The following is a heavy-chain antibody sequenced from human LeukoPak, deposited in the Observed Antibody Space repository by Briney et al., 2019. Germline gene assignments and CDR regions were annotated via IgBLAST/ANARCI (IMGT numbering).Heavy chain of an antibody. J-gene: IGHJ6*04. CDR3: AKDDGVAVASTSWETYYYYYGMDV. Sequence: PGRSLRLSCAVSGLTLSSYGMHWVRQAPGKGLEWVADISCDGSNKNYADCVKGLFTITKDNYKNTLYLQMNSLSAEDTAVYYCAKDDGVAVASTSWETYYYYYGMDVWGKGTTVTVSS. V-gene: IGHV3-30*18. CDR2: ISCDGSNK. CDR1: GLTLSSYG. D-gene: IGHD6-19*01.